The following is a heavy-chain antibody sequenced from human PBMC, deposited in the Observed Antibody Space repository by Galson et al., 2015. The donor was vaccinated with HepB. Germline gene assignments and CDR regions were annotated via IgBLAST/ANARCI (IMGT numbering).Heavy chain of an antibody. J-gene: IGHJ4*02. D-gene: IGHD3-10*01. CDR3: LLWFGELLWLDY. CDR1: GGTFSSYT. CDR2: IIPILGIA. Sequence: SVKVSCKASGGTFSSYTISWVRQAPGQGLEWMGRIIPILGIANYAQKFQGRVTITADKSTSTAYMELSSLRSEDTAVYYCLLWFGELLWLDYWGQGTLVTVSS. V-gene: IGHV1-69*02.